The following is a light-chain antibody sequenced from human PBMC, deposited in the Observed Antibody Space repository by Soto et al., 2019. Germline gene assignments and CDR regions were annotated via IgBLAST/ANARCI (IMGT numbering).Light chain of an antibody. CDR3: SSYTSSSSYV. CDR1: SSDVGGYKY. V-gene: IGLV2-14*01. J-gene: IGLJ1*01. Sequence: QSALTQPASVSGAPGQSITISSTGTSSDVGGYKYVSWYQQHPDKAPKLIIYDVTNRPSGISNRFSGSKSGNTASLTISGLQAEDEADYYCSSYTSSSSYVFGTGTKVTVL. CDR2: DVT.